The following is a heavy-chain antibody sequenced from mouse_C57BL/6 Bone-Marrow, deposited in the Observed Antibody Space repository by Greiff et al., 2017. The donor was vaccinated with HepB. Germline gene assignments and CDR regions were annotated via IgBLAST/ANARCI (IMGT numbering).Heavy chain of an antibody. J-gene: IGHJ3*01. CDR3: ARDIWCSWCAY. CDR2: ISSGGSYT. D-gene: IGHD1-1*02. V-gene: IGHV5-6*01. Sequence: EVKLMESGGDLVKPGGSLKLSCAASGFTFRSYGMSWVRPTPDKRLEWVATISSGGSYTYNPDSVKGRFTISRDNAKNTLYLQMSSLKSEDTAMYDSARDIWCSWCAYWGQGTLVTVSA. CDR1: GFTFRSYG.